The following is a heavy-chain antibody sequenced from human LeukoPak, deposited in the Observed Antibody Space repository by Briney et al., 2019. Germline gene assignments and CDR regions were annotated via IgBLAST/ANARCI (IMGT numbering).Heavy chain of an antibody. J-gene: IGHJ4*01. CDR1: GFTFTDYW. CDR3: ARDGTAAGLYFDL. V-gene: IGHV3-7*01. CDR2: TRQDGGEK. D-gene: IGHD6-13*01. Sequence: GGSLRLSCAVSGFTFTDYWMNWVRQAPGKGLEWVASTRQDGGEKSYVDSVKGRFTISRDNTKSSLYLQINSLRAEDTAVYYCARDGTAAGLYFDLWGQGTLVTVSS.